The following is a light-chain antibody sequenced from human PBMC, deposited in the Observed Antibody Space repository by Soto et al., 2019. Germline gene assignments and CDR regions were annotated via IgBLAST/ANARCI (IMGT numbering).Light chain of an antibody. CDR2: DAS. V-gene: IGKV1-33*01. CDR3: QHYDDLLVT. J-gene: IGKJ4*01. CDR1: QDFSVY. Sequence: DIQLTQSPSSLSASVGETVTVTCQASQDFSVYLNWYQEKPGKAPTLLIYDASNLKTGVPSRFSGLGSGTHFTLTISNLQPEDISTYFCQHYDDLLVTFGGGTKVEI.